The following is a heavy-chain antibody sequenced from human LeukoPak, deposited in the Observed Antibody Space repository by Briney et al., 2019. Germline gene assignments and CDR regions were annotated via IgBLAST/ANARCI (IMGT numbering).Heavy chain of an antibody. D-gene: IGHD1-1*01. CDR1: GGSISSGGYY. J-gene: IGHJ4*02. CDR2: IYYSGST. V-gene: IGHV4-31*03. CDR3: ASGATGPNDY. Sequence: PSETLSLTCTVSGGSISSGGYYWSWIRQHPGKGLEWIGYIYYSGSTYYNPSLKSRVTISVDTSKNQFSLKLCSVTAAAAAVYYCASGATGPNDYWGQGTLVTVSS.